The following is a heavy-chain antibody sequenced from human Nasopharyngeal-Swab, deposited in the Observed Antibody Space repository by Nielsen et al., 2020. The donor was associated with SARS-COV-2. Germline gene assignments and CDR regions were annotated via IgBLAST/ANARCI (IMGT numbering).Heavy chain of an antibody. D-gene: IGHD5-12*01. Sequence: GESLKISCAASGFTFSNAWMSWVRQAPGKGLEWVGRIKSKTDGGTTDYAAPVKGRFTISRDDSKNTLYLQMNSLRAEDTAVYYCARARGDLGYWGQGTLVTVSS. CDR3: ARARGDLGY. CDR1: GFTFSNAW. J-gene: IGHJ4*02. V-gene: IGHV3-15*05. CDR2: IKSKTDGGTT.